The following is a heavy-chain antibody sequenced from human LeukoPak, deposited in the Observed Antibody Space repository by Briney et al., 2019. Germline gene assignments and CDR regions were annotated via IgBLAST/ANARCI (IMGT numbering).Heavy chain of an antibody. D-gene: IGHD2-15*01. CDR1: GGSISSDY. J-gene: IGHJ5*02. CDR3: ARVVGATESSES. V-gene: IGHV4-59*01. Sequence: SETLSLTCTESGGSISSDYRSCIRQPPGKGLEWIGYIYYIGSTNYNPSLKSRITISVDTSKSHFSLKLSSVTAADTAVYYCARVVGATESSESWGQGTLVTVSS. CDR2: IYYIGST.